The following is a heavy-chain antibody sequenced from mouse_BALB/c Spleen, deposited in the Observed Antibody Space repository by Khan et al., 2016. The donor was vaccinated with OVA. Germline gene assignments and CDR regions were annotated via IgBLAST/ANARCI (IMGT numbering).Heavy chain of an antibody. CDR1: GYTFTSNT. V-gene: IGHV1-4*01. J-gene: IGHJ4*01. Sequence: QVQLQQSGAELARPGASVKMSCKASGYTFTSNTMHWLKQRPGRGLEWIGYINPRSSYTNYNQRFKDKATLTADKSSSTAYMQLSSLTSEDSAVYYCAKRSTGYAMDYWGQGTSVTVSS. CDR2: INPRSSYT. CDR3: AKRSTGYAMDY.